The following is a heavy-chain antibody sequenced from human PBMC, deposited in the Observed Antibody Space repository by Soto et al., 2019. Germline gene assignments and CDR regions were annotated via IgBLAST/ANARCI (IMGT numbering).Heavy chain of an antibody. CDR1: DDSISSGVYY. Sequence: SETLSLTCTVSDDSISSGVYYWSWIRQHPEKGLEWIGFSYYSGIAYYNPSLKSRVTISVDTSKNQFSLKLSSVTAADTAVYYCARVLYSSGWATFDYWGQGTLVTVSS. D-gene: IGHD6-19*01. J-gene: IGHJ4*02. CDR2: SYYSGIA. V-gene: IGHV4-31*03. CDR3: ARVLYSSGWATFDY.